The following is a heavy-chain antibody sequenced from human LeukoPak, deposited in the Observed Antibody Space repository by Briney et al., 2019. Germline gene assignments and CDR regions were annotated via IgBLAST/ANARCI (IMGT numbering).Heavy chain of an antibody. CDR2: IYPGDPDT. CDR1: GYSFTSYW. J-gene: IGHJ4*02. D-gene: IGHD2-15*01. CDR3: ARGFYCSGGSCYLDY. Sequence: GESLKISCKGSGYSFTSYWIGWVRQMPGKGLEWMGIIYPGDPDTRYSPSFQGQGTISADKSISTAYLQWSSLKASDTAMYYCARGFYCSGGSCYLDYWGQGTLVTVSS. V-gene: IGHV5-51*01.